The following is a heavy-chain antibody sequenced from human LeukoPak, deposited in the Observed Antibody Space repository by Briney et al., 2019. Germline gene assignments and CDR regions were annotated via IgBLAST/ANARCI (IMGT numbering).Heavy chain of an antibody. V-gene: IGHV1-24*01. CDR2: FDPEDGET. CDR3: ATLVDGSGSYYYFGAFDI. CDR1: GYTLTELP. D-gene: IGHD3-10*01. Sequence: GASVKVSCKVSGYTLTELPMHWVRQAPGKGLEWMGGFDPEDGETIYAQKFQGRVTMTEDTSTDTAYMELSSLRSEDTAVYYCATLVDGSGSYYYFGAFDIWGQGTMVTVSS. J-gene: IGHJ3*02.